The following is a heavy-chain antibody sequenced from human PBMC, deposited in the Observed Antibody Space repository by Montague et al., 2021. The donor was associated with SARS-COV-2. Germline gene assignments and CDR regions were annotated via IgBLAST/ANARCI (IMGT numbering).Heavy chain of an antibody. CDR3: ARTGLGAYDILTGYTVNAFDM. V-gene: IGHV4-59*01. CDR2: IYYSGST. Sequence: SETLSLTCTVSGGSITSYHWTWIRQPPGKGLEWVGRIYYSGSTNYNPSLKSRVTISVDTSKNQFSLKLSSVTAADTAVYYCARTGLGAYDILTGYTVNAFDMRGQGTMVTASS. J-gene: IGHJ3*02. CDR1: GGSITSYH. D-gene: IGHD3-9*01.